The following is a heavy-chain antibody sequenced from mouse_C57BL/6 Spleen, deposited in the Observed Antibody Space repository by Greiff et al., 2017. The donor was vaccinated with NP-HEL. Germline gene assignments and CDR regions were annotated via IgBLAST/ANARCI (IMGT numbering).Heavy chain of an antibody. Sequence: QVQLQQPGAELVKPGASVKMSCKASGYTFTSYWITWVKQRPGQGLEWIGDIYPGSGSTNYNEKFTSKATLTVDPSSSPAYMQLSSLTAEDSAVYYCARDGRWGRDYWGQGTTLTVSS. V-gene: IGHV1-55*01. D-gene: IGHD1-1*02. CDR2: IYPGSGST. J-gene: IGHJ2*01. CDR3: ARDGRWGRDY. CDR1: GYTFTSYW.